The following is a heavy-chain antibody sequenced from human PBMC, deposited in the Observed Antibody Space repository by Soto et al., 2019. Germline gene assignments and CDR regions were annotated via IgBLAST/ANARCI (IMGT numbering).Heavy chain of an antibody. CDR3: ARVVAARYYYYCIDD. J-gene: IGHJ6*02. V-gene: IGHV4-31*03. Sequence: PSETLSLTCTVSGGSISSGGYYWSWIRQHPGKGLEWIGYIYYSGSTYYNPSLKSRVTISVDTSKNQFSLKLSSVTAADTAVYYCARVVAARYYYYCIDDHRQLPTVT. CDR2: IYYSGST. D-gene: IGHD6-6*01. CDR1: GGSISSGGYY.